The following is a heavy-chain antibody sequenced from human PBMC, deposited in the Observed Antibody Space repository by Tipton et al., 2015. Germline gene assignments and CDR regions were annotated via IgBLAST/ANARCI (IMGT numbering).Heavy chain of an antibody. Sequence: TLSLTCTVSGGSISSGGYYWSWIRQHPGKGLEWIGYIYYSGNTHYNPSLKSRVTISVDTSKNQFSLKLSSVTAADTAVYYCARLHDYGDYAVDYWGQGTLVTVSS. CDR3: ARLHDYGDYAVDY. J-gene: IGHJ4*02. V-gene: IGHV4-31*03. CDR1: GGSISSGGYY. CDR2: IYYSGNT. D-gene: IGHD4-17*01.